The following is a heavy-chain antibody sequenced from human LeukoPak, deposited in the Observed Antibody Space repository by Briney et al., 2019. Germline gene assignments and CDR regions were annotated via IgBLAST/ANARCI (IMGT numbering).Heavy chain of an antibody. Sequence: GASLKISCKGSGYSFTSYWVGWVRQIPGKGLEWMGIIYPGDSDTTYRPSLQGQVTISADKSISTAYLQWSSLKASDTAMYYCASPRHYDFWSGFGSWFDHWGQGTLVTVSS. CDR3: ASPRHYDFWSGFGSWFDH. CDR2: IYPGDSDT. CDR1: GYSFTSYW. D-gene: IGHD3-3*01. J-gene: IGHJ5*02. V-gene: IGHV5-51*01.